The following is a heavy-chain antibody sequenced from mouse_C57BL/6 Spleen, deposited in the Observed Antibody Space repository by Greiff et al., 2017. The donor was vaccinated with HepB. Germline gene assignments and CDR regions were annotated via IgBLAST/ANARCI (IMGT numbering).Heavy chain of an antibody. Sequence: QVHVKQSGAELARPGASVKLSCKASGYTFTSYGISWVKQRTGQGLEWIGEIYPRSGNTYYNEKFKGQATLTADKSSSTAYMELRSLTSEDSAVYFCARGIYYCGSSSGYFDVWGTGTTVTVSS. D-gene: IGHD1-1*01. CDR3: ARGIYYCGSSSGYFDV. CDR2: IYPRSGNT. CDR1: GYTFTSYG. J-gene: IGHJ1*03. V-gene: IGHV1-81*01.